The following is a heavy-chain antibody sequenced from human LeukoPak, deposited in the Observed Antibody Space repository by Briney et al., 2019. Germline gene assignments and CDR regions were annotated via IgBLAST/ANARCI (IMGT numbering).Heavy chain of an antibody. Sequence: GASVKVSCKASGFTFTSSAMQWVRQARGQRLEWIGWIVVGSGNTNYAQNFQERVTITRDMSTSTAYMELSRLRSEDTAVYYCAANTPRVVREDAFDIWGQGTMVTVSS. D-gene: IGHD2-21*01. CDR1: GFTFTSSA. CDR3: AANTPRVVREDAFDI. J-gene: IGHJ3*02. V-gene: IGHV1-58*02. CDR2: IVVGSGNT.